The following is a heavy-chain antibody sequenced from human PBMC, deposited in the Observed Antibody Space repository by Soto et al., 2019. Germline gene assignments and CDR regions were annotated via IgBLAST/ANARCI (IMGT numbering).Heavy chain of an antibody. CDR2: IYYSGST. Sequence: KTSETLSLTCNVSGRSVSNYYWSWIRQPPGKGLEWIGYIYYSGSTYYNPSLKSRVTISVDTSKNQFSLKLSSVTAADTAVYYCARPKDGYNDDAFDIWGQGTMVTVSS. D-gene: IGHD5-12*01. V-gene: IGHV4-30-4*01. CDR1: GRSVSNYY. CDR3: ARPKDGYNDDAFDI. J-gene: IGHJ3*02.